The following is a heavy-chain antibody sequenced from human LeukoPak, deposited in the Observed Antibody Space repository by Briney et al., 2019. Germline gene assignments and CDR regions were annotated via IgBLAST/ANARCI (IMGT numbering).Heavy chain of an antibody. CDR1: GFTFSTYW. Sequence: GGSLRLSCVGSGFTFSTYWMTWVRQAPGKGREGVANIRRDGDVEHYADSVRGRFTVSRDNAKNSMYLQMNSLRAEDTAVCYCARDDSPQDSGRYFDAFDMWGQGTMVTVSS. CDR3: ARDDSPQDSGRYFDAFDM. J-gene: IGHJ3*02. D-gene: IGHD3-10*01. V-gene: IGHV3-7*01. CDR2: IRRDGDVE.